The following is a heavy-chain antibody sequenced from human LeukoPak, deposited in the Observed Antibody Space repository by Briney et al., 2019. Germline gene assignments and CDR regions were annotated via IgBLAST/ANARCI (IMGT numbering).Heavy chain of an antibody. CDR2: IKSKGDGGTT. CDR1: GFNFNNAW. CDR3: TTEIDHSGSGGHDN. V-gene: IGHV3-15*01. D-gene: IGHD3-10*01. Sequence: PGGSLRLSCAASGFNFNNAWMAWVRQTPGKGLEWVGRIKSKGDGGTTVFAASVKGGFTISRDDSKRMVFLQMSSLKTEDTGVYYCTTEIDHSGSGGHDNWGQGSLVTVSS. J-gene: IGHJ4*02.